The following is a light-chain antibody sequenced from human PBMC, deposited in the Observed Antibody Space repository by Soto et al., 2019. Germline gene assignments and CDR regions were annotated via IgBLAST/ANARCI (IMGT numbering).Light chain of an antibody. J-gene: IGKJ1*01. CDR3: QQYVSSVT. CDR1: QSVDSSF. CDR2: GAS. Sequence: EIVLTQSPGSLSLSPGERATLSCRASQSVDSSFFAWYQKKPGQAPRLLIYGASKRATGIPDRFSGSGSGTDFHLTISRLEPEDFAVYYCQQYVSSVTFGQGTKVEIK. V-gene: IGKV3-20*01.